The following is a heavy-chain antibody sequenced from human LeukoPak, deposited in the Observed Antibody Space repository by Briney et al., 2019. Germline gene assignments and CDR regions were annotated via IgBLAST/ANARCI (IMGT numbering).Heavy chain of an antibody. V-gene: IGHV1-46*01. D-gene: IGHD6-6*01. CDR3: ARKSVANPFDS. J-gene: IGHJ4*02. CDR2: INPSGGSP. Sequence: ASVKVSCKASGYTFTSYYIHWVRQAPGQRLEWMGVINPSGGSPSYAQKFQGRVTVTRDTSTSTIYMELSSLRSEDTAVYYCARKSVANPFDSWGQGTLVTVSS. CDR1: GYTFTSYY.